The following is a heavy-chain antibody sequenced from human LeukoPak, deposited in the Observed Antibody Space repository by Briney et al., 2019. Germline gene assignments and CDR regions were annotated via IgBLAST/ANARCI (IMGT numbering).Heavy chain of an antibody. Sequence: SETLSLTCTVSGGSISSSSYYWGWIRQPPGKGLEWIGYIYYSGSTYYKPSLKSRVTISVDTSKTQFSLKLRSVTAADTAVYYCARGSSWHPDYWGQGTLVTVSS. D-gene: IGHD6-13*01. J-gene: IGHJ4*02. CDR2: IYYSGST. CDR1: GGSISSSSYY. CDR3: ARGSSWHPDY. V-gene: IGHV4-30-4*08.